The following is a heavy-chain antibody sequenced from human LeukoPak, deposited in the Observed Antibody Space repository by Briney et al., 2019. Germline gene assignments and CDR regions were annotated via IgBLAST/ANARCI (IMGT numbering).Heavy chain of an antibody. CDR3: ARVLVCSGGSCYSGFVGAFDI. CDR2: IYYSGST. D-gene: IGHD2-15*01. CDR1: GGTINSTIYY. J-gene: IGHJ3*02. V-gene: IGHV4-61*01. Sequence: SETLSLTCTVSGGTINSTIYYWSWIRQPPGKGLEWIGYIYYSGSTNYNPSLKSRVTISVDTSKNQFSLKLSSVTAADTAVYYCARVLVCSGGSCYSGFVGAFDIWGQGTMVTVSS.